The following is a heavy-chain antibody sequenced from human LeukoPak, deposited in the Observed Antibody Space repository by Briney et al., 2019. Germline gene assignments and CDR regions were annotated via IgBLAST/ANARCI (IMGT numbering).Heavy chain of an antibody. CDR1: GYTLTELS. J-gene: IGHJ4*02. D-gene: IGHD6-19*01. Sequence: ASVKVSCKVSGYTLTELSMHWVRQAPGKGLEWMGGFDPEDGETIYAQKFQGRVTMTEDTSTDTAYMELSSLRSEDTAVYYCATGKPHIRQWLPIFDYWGQGTLVTVSS. CDR2: FDPEDGET. V-gene: IGHV1-24*01. CDR3: ATGKPHIRQWLPIFDY.